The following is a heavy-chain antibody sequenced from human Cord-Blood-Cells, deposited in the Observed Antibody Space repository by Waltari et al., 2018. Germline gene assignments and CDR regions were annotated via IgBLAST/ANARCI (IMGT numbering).Heavy chain of an antibody. CDR1: GLTFTSLA. D-gene: IGHD3-22*01. CDR2: IVVGSGNT. V-gene: IGHV1-58*01. J-gene: IGHJ4*02. CDR3: AADGGAYDSRGYYFDY. Sequence: MQLVQSGPEVKKPATSVKVSCKASGLTFTSLAVQWLRQARGQRLMWIGWIVVGSGNTNYAQKFQERVTITRDMSTSTAYMELSRVRSEDTAVYYCAADGGAYDSRGYYFDYWGQGTLVTVSS.